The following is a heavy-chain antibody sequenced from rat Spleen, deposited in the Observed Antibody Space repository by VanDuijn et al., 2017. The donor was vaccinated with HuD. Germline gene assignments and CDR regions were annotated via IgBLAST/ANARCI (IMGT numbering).Heavy chain of an antibody. CDR2: ISTGGGNT. Sequence: EVQLVESGGGLVQPGRSLKLSCAASGFTFSNYDMAWVRQAPTKGLEWIASISTGGGNTYYRDSVKGRFTISRDNAKSTLYLQMDSLRSEDTATYYCARDIAAIDYFDYWGQGVMVTVSS. CDR1: GFTFSNYD. D-gene: IGHD1-2*01. J-gene: IGHJ2*01. V-gene: IGHV5-25*01. CDR3: ARDIAAIDYFDY.